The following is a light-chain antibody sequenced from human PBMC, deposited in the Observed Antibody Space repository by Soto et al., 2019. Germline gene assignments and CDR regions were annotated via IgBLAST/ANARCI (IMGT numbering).Light chain of an antibody. CDR2: EVN. V-gene: IGLV2-14*01. CDR1: SSDVGGYNY. Sequence: QSALTQPASVSGSPGQSITISCTGTSSDVGGYNYVSWYQQHPGKAPKLMIYEVNNRPSGVSNRFSGSKSGNTASLTISGRQAEDEADYYCSSYTSSSTLILFGGGTKLTVL. CDR3: SSYTSSSTLIL. J-gene: IGLJ2*01.